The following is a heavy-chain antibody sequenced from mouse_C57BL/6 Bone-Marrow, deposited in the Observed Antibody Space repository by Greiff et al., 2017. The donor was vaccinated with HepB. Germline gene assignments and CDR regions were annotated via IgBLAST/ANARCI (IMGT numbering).Heavy chain of an antibody. J-gene: IGHJ3*01. V-gene: IGHV1-26*01. CDR3: ARLDYGSWFAY. D-gene: IGHD1-2*01. CDR1: GYTFTDYY. Sequence: VQLKESGPELVKPGASVKISCKASGYTFTDYYMNWVKQSHGKSLEWIGDINPNNGGTSYNQKFKGKATLTADKSSSTAYMELRSLTSEDSAVYYCARLDYGSWFAYWGQGTLVTVSA. CDR2: INPNNGGT.